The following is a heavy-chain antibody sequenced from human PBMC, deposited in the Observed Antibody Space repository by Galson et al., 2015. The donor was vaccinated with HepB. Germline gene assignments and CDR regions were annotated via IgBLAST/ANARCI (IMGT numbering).Heavy chain of an antibody. CDR3: AKDYGDYVFYFDS. V-gene: IGHV3-23*01. J-gene: IGHJ4*02. CDR2: ISGSGDST. Sequence: SLRLSCAASGFTFSSYAMSWVRQAPGKGLEWVSAISGSGDSTNYADSVKGRFTIPRDNSKNTLYLQMNSLRAEDAAVYYCAKDYGDYVFYFDSWGQGTLVTVSS. D-gene: IGHD4-17*01. CDR1: GFTFSSYA.